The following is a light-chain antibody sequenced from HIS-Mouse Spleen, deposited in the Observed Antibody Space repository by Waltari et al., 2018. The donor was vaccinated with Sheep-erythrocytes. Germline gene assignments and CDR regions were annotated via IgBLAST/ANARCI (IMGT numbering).Light chain of an antibody. CDR3: QQYGSSPMYT. Sequence: EIVLTQSPGTLSLSPGERATLSCRASQSVSSSYLAWYQQTPGQAPRLLIYCASSRATGIPDRFSGSGSGTDFTLTISRLEPEDFAVYYCQQYGSSPMYTFGQGTKLEIK. J-gene: IGKJ2*01. CDR2: CAS. V-gene: IGKV3-20*01. CDR1: QSVSSSY.